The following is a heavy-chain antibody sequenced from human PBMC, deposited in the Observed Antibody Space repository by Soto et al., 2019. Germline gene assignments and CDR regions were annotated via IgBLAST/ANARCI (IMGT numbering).Heavy chain of an antibody. CDR1: GLIIPYHY. J-gene: IGHJ1*01. D-gene: IGHD1-1*01. CDR3: TKGGPQPS. Sequence: GAQSLPSAASGLIIPYHYSHLARYARGKGLEWVSAMRKNGAETYYADCVKGRFIMSRDSFQGTLSLQMSSLRVDDTVTYYCTKGGPQPSWGRATLV. CDR2: MRKNGAET. V-gene: IGHV3-23*01.